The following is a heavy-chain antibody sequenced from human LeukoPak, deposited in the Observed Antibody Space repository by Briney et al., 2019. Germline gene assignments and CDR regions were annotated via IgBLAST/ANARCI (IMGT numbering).Heavy chain of an antibody. CDR3: ARVPGVYFDFSIGFGSGWFDP. CDR1: GYPINIDYS. Sequence: PSETLSLTCSVSGYPINIDYSWGWIRQSPGKGLEWIGVISPKGITYYNPSLRGRVSISPDTSKNQFSLRLSSMTATDTAMYYCARVPGVYFDFSIGFGSGWFDPWGQEILVTVSS. V-gene: IGHV4-38-2*02. J-gene: IGHJ5*02. D-gene: IGHD3-3*01. CDR2: ISPKGIT.